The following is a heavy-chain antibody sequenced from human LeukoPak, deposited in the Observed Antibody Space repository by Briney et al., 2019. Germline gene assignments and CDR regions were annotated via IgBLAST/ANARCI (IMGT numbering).Heavy chain of an antibody. D-gene: IGHD6-19*01. V-gene: IGHV3-21*01. CDR2: ISSSSSYI. CDR3: AREYGIAVAGIYRFEYFQH. CDR1: GFTFSSYS. Sequence: PGGSLRLSCAASGFTFSSYSMNWVRQAPGKGLEWVSSISSSSSYIYYADSVKGRFTISRDNAKNSLYLQMNSLRAEDTAVYYCAREYGIAVAGIYRFEYFQHWGQGTLVTVSS. J-gene: IGHJ1*01.